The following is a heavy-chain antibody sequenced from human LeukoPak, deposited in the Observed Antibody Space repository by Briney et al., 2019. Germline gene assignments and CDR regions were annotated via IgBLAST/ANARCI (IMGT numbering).Heavy chain of an antibody. J-gene: IGHJ4*02. CDR3: ARGGSSWPYYFDY. D-gene: IGHD6-13*01. CDR1: GGSVSSGSYY. Sequence: SETLSLTCTVSGGSVSSGSYYWSWIRQPPGKGLEWIGYIYYSGSTNYNPSLKSRLTISVDTSKNQFSLKLSSVTAADTAVYYCARGGSSWPYYFDYWGQGTLVTVSS. CDR2: IYYSGST. V-gene: IGHV4-61*01.